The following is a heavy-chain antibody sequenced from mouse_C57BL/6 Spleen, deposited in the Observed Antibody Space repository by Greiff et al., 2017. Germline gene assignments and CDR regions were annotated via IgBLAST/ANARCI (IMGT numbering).Heavy chain of an antibody. D-gene: IGHD2-5*01. CDR1: GYTFTSYG. V-gene: IGHV1-81*01. J-gene: IGHJ2*01. CDR3: ARNYSNYLLYFDY. CDR2: IYPRSGNT. Sequence: VQLQESGAELARPGASVKLSCKASGYTFTSYGISWVKQRTGQGLEWIGEIYPRSGNTYYNEKFKGKATLTADKSSSTAYMELRSLTSEDSAVYFCARNYSNYLLYFDYWGQGTTLTVSS.